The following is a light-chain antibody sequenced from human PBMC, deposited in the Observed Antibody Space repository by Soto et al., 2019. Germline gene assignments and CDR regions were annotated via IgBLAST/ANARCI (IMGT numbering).Light chain of an antibody. J-gene: IGKJ4*01. CDR1: QTVRNNY. Sequence: EFVLTQSPGTLSLSPGEGATLSCRASQTVRNNYLAWYQQQPGQAPRLLIYDESSRATGIPDRFSGGGSGTDFPLTISRLEAEDFAVYCCQQFSSYPLTFGGGTKVDIK. CDR3: QQFSSYPLT. V-gene: IGKV3-20*01. CDR2: DES.